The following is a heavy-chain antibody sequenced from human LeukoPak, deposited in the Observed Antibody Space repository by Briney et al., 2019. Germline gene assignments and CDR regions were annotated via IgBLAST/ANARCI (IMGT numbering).Heavy chain of an antibody. CDR2: INPNSGGT. CDR1: GYTFTGYY. CDR3: ARVSVQYYYGSGSYYNVYFDY. D-gene: IGHD3-10*01. V-gene: IGHV1-2*02. Sequence: ASVKVSCKASGYTFTGYYMHWVRQAPGQGLEWMGWINPNSGGTNYAQKLRGRVTMTRDTSISTAYMELSRLRSDDTAVYYCARVSVQYYYGSGSYYNVYFDYWGQGTLVTVSS. J-gene: IGHJ4*02.